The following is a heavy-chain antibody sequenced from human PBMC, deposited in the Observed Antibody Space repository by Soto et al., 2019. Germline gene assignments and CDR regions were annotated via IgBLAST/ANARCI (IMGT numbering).Heavy chain of an antibody. D-gene: IGHD1-1*01. V-gene: IGHV4-4*02. Sequence: QVHLQESGPGLVAPSGTLSLTCTLSGGSVRAPDWWNWVRQSPDKGLEWIAEVHISGHSNYNPSLRRRVSVSIDSSKNQFYLNLNSVTAADTAIXYCARVRQGCSANNCYFDPWGQGTQVTISS. CDR2: VHISGHS. CDR1: GGSVRAPDW. CDR3: ARVRQGCSANNCYFDP. J-gene: IGHJ5*01.